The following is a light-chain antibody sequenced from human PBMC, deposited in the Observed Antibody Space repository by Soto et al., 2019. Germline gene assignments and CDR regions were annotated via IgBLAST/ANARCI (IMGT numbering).Light chain of an antibody. CDR2: DAS. CDR3: QQYGGSLRK. Sequence: EVVLTQSPGTLSMSPGDRATLSCRASQSVPGSDVAWYQQKPGQAPRLLIHDASSRATGIPDRFSGSGSGTDFTLTMSRLQPEDFGVYYSQQYGGSLRKCGKGTKVDI. CDR1: QSVPGSD. J-gene: IGKJ1*01. V-gene: IGKV3-20*01.